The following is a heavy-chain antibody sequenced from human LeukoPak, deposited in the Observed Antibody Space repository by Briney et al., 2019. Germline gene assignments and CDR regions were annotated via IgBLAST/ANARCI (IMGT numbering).Heavy chain of an antibody. V-gene: IGHV3-53*01. Sequence: GALRLSCAASGFTVSSNYMSWVRQAPGKGLEWVSVIYSGGSTYYADSVKGRFTISRDNSKNTLYLQMNSLRAEDTAVYYCAREVVRGNFDYWGQGTLVTVSS. D-gene: IGHD3-10*01. J-gene: IGHJ4*02. CDR3: AREVVRGNFDY. CDR1: GFTVSSNY. CDR2: IYSGGST.